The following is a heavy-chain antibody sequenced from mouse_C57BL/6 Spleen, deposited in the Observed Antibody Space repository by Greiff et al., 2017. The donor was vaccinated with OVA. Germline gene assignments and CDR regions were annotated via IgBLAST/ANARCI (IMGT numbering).Heavy chain of an antibody. V-gene: IGHV1-64*01. Sequence: QVQLQQPGAELVKPGASVKLSCKASGYTFTSYWMHWVKQRPGQGLEWIGMIHPNSGSTNYNEKFKSKATLTVDKSSSTAYMQLSSLTSEDSAVYYCARCHDYDEGYYAMDYWGQGTSVTVSS. J-gene: IGHJ4*01. CDR1: GYTFTSYW. D-gene: IGHD2-4*01. CDR2: IHPNSGST. CDR3: ARCHDYDEGYYAMDY.